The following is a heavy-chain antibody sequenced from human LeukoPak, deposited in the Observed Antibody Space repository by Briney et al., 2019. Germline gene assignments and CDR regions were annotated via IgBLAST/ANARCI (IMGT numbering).Heavy chain of an antibody. V-gene: IGHV4-39*01. J-gene: IGHJ6*02. CDR3: ASRSYYYYGLDV. CDR2: LFYSGST. D-gene: IGHD3-10*01. CDR1: GGSISSSSYY. Sequence: PSETLSLTCTVSGGSISSSSYYWGWIRQPPGKGLEWIVSLFYSGSTYYDPSLKSRVTISVDTSKNQFSLKVTSVTAADTAVYYCASRSYYYYGLDVWGQGTTVTVSS.